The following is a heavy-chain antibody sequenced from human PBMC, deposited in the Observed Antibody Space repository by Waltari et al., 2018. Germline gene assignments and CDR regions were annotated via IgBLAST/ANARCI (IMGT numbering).Heavy chain of an antibody. Sequence: EEHLVESGGGLVQPGGSLRLSCVASGCNFTYYWMSWFRQAPGKGPEWVANIKEDGNTDDYADSVRGRFTISRDNAKKSLYLQMNSLKVEDTAIYYCVSQTSAPSWGQGTLVTVSS. J-gene: IGHJ5*02. CDR3: VSQTSAPS. V-gene: IGHV3-7*01. CDR1: GCNFTYYW. CDR2: IKEDGNTD.